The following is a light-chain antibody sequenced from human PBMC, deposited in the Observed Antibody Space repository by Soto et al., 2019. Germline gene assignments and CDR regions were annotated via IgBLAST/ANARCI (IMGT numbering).Light chain of an antibody. J-gene: IGLJ2*01. CDR1: RSDVGTYDY. V-gene: IGLV2-14*01. CDR2: EVT. Sequence: QSALTQPASVSGSLGQSITISCTGTRSDVGTYDYVSWYKQHPGKAPELIIYEVTNRPSGVPDRFSGSKSGNTASLTISGLQAEDESDYYCSSYTTSSTVVFGGGTKLTVL. CDR3: SSYTTSSTVV.